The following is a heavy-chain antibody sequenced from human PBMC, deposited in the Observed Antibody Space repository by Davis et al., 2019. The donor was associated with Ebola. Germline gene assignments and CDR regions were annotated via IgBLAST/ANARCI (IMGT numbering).Heavy chain of an antibody. D-gene: IGHD2-2*01. Sequence: GESLKISCAASGFTFSSYSMNWVRQAPGKGLEWVSSISSSSSYIYYADSVKGRFTISRDNAKNSLYLQMNSLRAEDTAVYYCARDGEDIVVVPAAIGGDYYYYYMDVWGKGTTVTVSS. V-gene: IGHV3-21*01. J-gene: IGHJ6*03. CDR1: GFTFSSYS. CDR3: ARDGEDIVVVPAAIGGDYYYYYMDV. CDR2: ISSSSSYI.